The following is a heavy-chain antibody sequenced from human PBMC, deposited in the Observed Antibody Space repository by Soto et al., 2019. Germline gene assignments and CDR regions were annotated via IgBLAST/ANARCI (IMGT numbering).Heavy chain of an antibody. D-gene: IGHD6-13*01. Sequence: QVQLVESGGGVVQPGRSLRLSCAASGFTFSSYGMHWVRQAPGKGLEWVAVISIDGTNKYHVDSVKGRFTTSRDNSKKTLYRQMNSLSAEDTAVDYCATGTCLDYWGQGTLVTVSS. CDR2: ISIDGTNK. CDR3: ATGTCLDY. J-gene: IGHJ4*02. V-gene: IGHV3-30*03. CDR1: GFTFSSYG.